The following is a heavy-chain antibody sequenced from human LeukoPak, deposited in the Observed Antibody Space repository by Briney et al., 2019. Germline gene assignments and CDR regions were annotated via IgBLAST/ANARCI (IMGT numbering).Heavy chain of an antibody. CDR1: GYTFSNYD. CDR2: ITPYNGNP. CDR3: ARLNSAANFLDY. D-gene: IGHD4/OR15-4a*01. J-gene: IGHJ4*02. Sequence: ASVKVSCKTSGYTFSNYDITWVRQAPGQGLDWMGWITPYNGNPDYVQKVQGRVTMTADTSTSTAYMELRSLTSDDTAVYYCARLNSAANFLDYWGQGTLVTVSS. V-gene: IGHV1-18*01.